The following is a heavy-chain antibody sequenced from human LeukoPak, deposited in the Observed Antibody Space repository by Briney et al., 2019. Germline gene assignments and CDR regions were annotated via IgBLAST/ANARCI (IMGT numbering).Heavy chain of an antibody. CDR2: ISSSSSYI. J-gene: IGHJ1*01. V-gene: IGHV3-21*06. D-gene: IGHD6-13*01. Sequence: GGSLRLSCAGSGFTFSSYSMNWVRQAPGKGLEWVSSISSSSSYIYYADSVKPRFTISTDNAKNSLNLKMDSLRGEDTAVYYRARGVYHSSWSDIAEYFQHWGQGTLVTVSS. CDR3: ARGVYHSSWSDIAEYFQH. CDR1: GFTFSSYS.